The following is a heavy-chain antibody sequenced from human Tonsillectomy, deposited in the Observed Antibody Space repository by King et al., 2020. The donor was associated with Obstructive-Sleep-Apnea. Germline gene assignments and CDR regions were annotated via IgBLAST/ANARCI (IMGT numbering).Heavy chain of an antibody. CDR2: ISYGGSNK. D-gene: IGHD6-19*01. CDR1: GFTFSSYG. V-gene: IGHV3-30*18. CDR3: AKGYSSGWSVGY. Sequence: VQLVESGGGVVQPGRALRLSCAASGFTFSSYGMHWVRPAPGKGLEWVAGISYGGSNKYYADSGKGRFNISRDNSKNTLYLQMNSLRAEDTAVYYCAKGYSSGWSVGYWGQGTLVTVSS. J-gene: IGHJ4*02.